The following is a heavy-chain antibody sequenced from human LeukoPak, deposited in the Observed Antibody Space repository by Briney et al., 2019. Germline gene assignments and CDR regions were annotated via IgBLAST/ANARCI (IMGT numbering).Heavy chain of an antibody. V-gene: IGHV3-30*02. Sequence: PGGSLRLSCAASGFIFSSYGMHWVRQAPGKGLEWLAFIRYDGTNKYYADSVKGRFTISRDNSKNTLYLQMNSLRAEDTAVYYCAKDRSGSYSQGLDYWGQGTLVTVSS. CDR1: GFIFSSYG. D-gene: IGHD1-26*01. CDR3: AKDRSGSYSQGLDY. J-gene: IGHJ4*02. CDR2: IRYDGTNK.